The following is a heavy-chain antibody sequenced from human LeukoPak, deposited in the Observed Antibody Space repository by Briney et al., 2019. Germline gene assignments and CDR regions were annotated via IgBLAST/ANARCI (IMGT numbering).Heavy chain of an antibody. CDR3: ARDGDSSGYSNPPDY. CDR2: LSGSGGTT. CDR1: GFTFSSCA. J-gene: IGHJ4*02. Sequence: GGSLRLSCAASGFTFSSCAMSWVRQAPGKGLEWVSALSGSGGTTYYADSVKGRFTISRDIPKNTLYLQMNSLRAEDTAVYYCARDGDSSGYSNPPDYWGQGTLVTVSS. V-gene: IGHV3-23*01. D-gene: IGHD3-22*01.